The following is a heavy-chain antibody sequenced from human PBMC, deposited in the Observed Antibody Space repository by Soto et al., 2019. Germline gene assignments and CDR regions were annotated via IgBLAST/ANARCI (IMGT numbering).Heavy chain of an antibody. CDR2: IYPSDSDT. V-gene: IGHV5-51*01. Sequence: GESLKISCKGSGYNFAGYWIAWVRQMPGKGLELMGIIYPSDSDTRYRPSFQGQVTISADKSISSAYLQWSSLRASDTAMYYCAIGGVSTRTFDYWGQGTPVTVSS. D-gene: IGHD3-3*01. CDR3: AIGGVSTRTFDY. J-gene: IGHJ4*02. CDR1: GYNFAGYW.